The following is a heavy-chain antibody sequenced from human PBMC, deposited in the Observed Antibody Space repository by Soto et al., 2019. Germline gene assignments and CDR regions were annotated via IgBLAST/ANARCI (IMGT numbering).Heavy chain of an antibody. CDR2: IYYSGST. J-gene: IGHJ1*01. CDR1: GASISNYY. Sequence: QVQLQESGPGLVKSSETLSLTCTVSGASISNYYCSWIRQPPGKGLEWIGYIYYSGSTNYNPSLKSRVTISVDTSKNQFSLKLSSVTAADTAVYYCARSVAAPGTDFQHWGQGTLVTVSS. V-gene: IGHV4-59*08. D-gene: IGHD6-13*01. CDR3: ARSVAAPGTDFQH.